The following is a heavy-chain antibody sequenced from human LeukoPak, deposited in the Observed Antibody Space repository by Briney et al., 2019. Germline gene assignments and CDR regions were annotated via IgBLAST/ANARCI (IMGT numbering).Heavy chain of an antibody. V-gene: IGHV3-7*04. CDR2: IKQDGSEK. J-gene: IGHJ4*02. D-gene: IGHD3-10*01. CDR1: GFTVSSNY. Sequence: GGSLRLFCAASGFTVSSNYMSWVRQAPGKGLEWVANIKQDGSEKYYVDSVKGRFTISRDNAKNSLYLQMNSLRAEDTAVYYCARAFGPFDYWGQGTLVTVSS. CDR3: ARAFGPFDY.